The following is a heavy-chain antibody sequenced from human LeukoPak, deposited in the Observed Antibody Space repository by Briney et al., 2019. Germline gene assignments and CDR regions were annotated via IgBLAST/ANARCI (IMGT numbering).Heavy chain of an antibody. V-gene: IGHV1-3*03. CDR1: GYTFTDYA. CDR3: ARGGKQWRGGNYFDS. J-gene: IGHJ4*02. CDR2: ITTGRGET. D-gene: IGHD6-19*01. Sequence: ASVKVSCKASGYTFTDYALHWVRQAPGQSLEWMGWITTGRGETRYSQEFQRRITVTRDTSASTVYMDLSDLRSEDTAVYYCARGGKQWRGGNYFDSWGQGTLVAVSS.